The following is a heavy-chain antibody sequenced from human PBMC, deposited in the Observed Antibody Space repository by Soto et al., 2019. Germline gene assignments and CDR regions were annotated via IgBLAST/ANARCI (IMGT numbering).Heavy chain of an antibody. CDR2: IIPIFGTA. CDR1: GGTFNSNA. V-gene: IGHV1-69*13. D-gene: IGHD2-15*01. Sequence: SVKVSCKASGGTFNSNAISWVRQATGQGLEWMGGIIPIFGTADYAQTLQRRVKITAGESTRTPYMELTSLRSEDTAIYYCALLGYCRGGTCSGEDYWGQGTLVTVSS. CDR3: ALLGYCRGGTCSGEDY. J-gene: IGHJ4*02.